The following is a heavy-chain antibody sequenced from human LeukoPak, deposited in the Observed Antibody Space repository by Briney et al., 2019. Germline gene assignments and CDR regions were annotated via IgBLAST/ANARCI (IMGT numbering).Heavy chain of an antibody. D-gene: IGHD3-10*01. CDR2: ISSRSESK. CDR3: ARVWQLGV. V-gene: IGHV3-48*02. J-gene: IGHJ6*02. Sequence: PGGSLRLSCAASGFTFSSYAMNWVRQAPGKGLQWVAYISSRSESKYYAASVKGRFTISRDNARNSLYLQMNSLRDDDTAVYYCARVWQLGVWGQGTAVTVSS. CDR1: GFTFSSYA.